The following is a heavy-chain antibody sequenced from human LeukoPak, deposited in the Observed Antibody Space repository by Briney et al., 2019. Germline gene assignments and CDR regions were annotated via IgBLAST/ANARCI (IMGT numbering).Heavy chain of an antibody. Sequence: GGSLRLSCAASGFTFSSYEMNWVRQAPGKGLVWVSRINSDGSSTSYADSVKGRFTFSRDNAKNTLYLQMNSLRAEDTAVYHCARESESSGYYYTDGFDIWGQGTVVTVSS. CDR3: ARESESSGYYYTDGFDI. CDR1: GFTFSSYE. V-gene: IGHV3-74*01. CDR2: INSDGSST. D-gene: IGHD3-22*01. J-gene: IGHJ3*02.